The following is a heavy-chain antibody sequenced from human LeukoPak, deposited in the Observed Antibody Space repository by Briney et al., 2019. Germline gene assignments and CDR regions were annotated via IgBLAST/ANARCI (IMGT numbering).Heavy chain of an antibody. CDR3: ARDQVVGEINAEYFQH. V-gene: IGHV1-18*01. CDR2: ISAYNGNT. J-gene: IGHJ1*01. CDR1: GYTFTSYG. D-gene: IGHD1-26*01. Sequence: ASVKVSRKASGYTFTSYGISWVRQAPGQGLEWMGWISAYNGNTNYAQKLQGRVTMTTDTSTSTAYMELRSLRSDDTAVYYCARDQVVGEINAEYFQHWGQGTLVTVSS.